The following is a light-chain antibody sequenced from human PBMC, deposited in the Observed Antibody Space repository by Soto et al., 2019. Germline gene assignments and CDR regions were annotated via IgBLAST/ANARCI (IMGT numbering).Light chain of an antibody. CDR3: QKWHGFSWT. V-gene: IGKV1-5*03. J-gene: IGKJ1*01. Sequence: DIQMTQSPSTLSASVGDRVTITCRASQSINDWVAWYQQTPGRAPKFLIYKASNLESGVPSRFIGSVSGTDFSLAISSLQPDDFATLYFQKWHGFSWTFGQGTKVEIK. CDR2: KAS. CDR1: QSINDW.